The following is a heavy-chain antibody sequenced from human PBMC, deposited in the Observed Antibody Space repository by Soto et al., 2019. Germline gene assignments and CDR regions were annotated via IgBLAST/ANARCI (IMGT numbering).Heavy chain of an antibody. D-gene: IGHD6-13*01. Sequence: PSETLSLTCAVYGGSFSGYYWSWIRQPPGKGLEWIGEINHSGSTNYNPSLKSRVTISVDTSKNQFSLKLSSVTAADTAVYYCARGRDSSSWYEFDYWGQGTLVTVSS. J-gene: IGHJ4*02. CDR1: GGSFSGYY. V-gene: IGHV4-34*01. CDR2: INHSGST. CDR3: ARGRDSSSWYEFDY.